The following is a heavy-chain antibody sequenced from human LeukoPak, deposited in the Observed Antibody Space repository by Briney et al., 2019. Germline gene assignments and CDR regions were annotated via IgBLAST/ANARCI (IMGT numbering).Heavy chain of an antibody. CDR3: ARGSNY. J-gene: IGHJ4*02. Sequence: GGSLRLSCAASRFTFSSYSMNWVRQAPGKGLEWVPSISSSGSYIYYADSVKGRFTISRDNSKNTLYLQMNSLRAEDTAVYYCARGSNYWGQGTLVTVSS. V-gene: IGHV3-21*01. CDR1: RFTFSSYS. CDR2: ISSSGSYI.